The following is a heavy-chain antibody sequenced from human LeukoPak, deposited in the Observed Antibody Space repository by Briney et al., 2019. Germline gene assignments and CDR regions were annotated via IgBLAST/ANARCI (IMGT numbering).Heavy chain of an antibody. J-gene: IGHJ4*02. D-gene: IGHD3-10*01. Sequence: PSETLCLTCTVSGGSLSIYDLSWVGQPPGPGLEGLGDICYCGRTNYNPSLKSRSTISVDTSTSQFSLKLSTLTASDTAVCSCSGSGGVWFGELLSQNWGQGTLVTVSS. V-gene: IGHV4-59*01. CDR3: SGSGGVWFGELLSQN. CDR2: ICYCGRT. CDR1: GGSLSIYD.